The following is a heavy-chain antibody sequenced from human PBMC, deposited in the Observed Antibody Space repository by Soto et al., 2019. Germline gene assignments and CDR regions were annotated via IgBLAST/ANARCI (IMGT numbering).Heavy chain of an antibody. V-gene: IGHV3-23*01. CDR1: GFTFSSYA. D-gene: IGHD3-10*01. CDR3: AKEGAGLLLWFGELLSTGYGMDV. J-gene: IGHJ6*02. Sequence: PGGSLRLSWAASGFTFSSYAMSWVRQAPGKGMEWVSAIGGSGGSTYYADSVKGRFTISRDNSKNTLYLQMNSLRAEDTAVYYCAKEGAGLLLWFGELLSTGYGMDVWGQGTTVTVSS. CDR2: IGGSGGST.